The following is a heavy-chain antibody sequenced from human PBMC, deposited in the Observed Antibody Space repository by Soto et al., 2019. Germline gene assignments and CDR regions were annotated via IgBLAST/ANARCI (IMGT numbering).Heavy chain of an antibody. CDR3: ARHGDIVVVPAAPGSSYYYYGMDV. CDR2: IYPGDSDT. V-gene: IGHV5-51*01. CDR1: GYSFTSYW. D-gene: IGHD2-2*01. J-gene: IGHJ6*02. Sequence: PGESLKISCKGSGYSFTSYWIGWVRQMPGKGLEWMGIIYPGDSDTRYSPSFQGQVTISAGKSISTAYLQWSSLKASDTAMYYCARHGDIVVVPAAPGSSYYYYGMDVWGQGTTVTVSS.